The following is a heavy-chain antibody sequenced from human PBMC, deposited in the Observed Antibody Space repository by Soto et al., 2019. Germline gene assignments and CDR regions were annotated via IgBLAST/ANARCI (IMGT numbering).Heavy chain of an antibody. D-gene: IGHD1-1*01. CDR1: GYTFTSYD. V-gene: IGHV1-8*01. CDR2: MNPNSGNT. CDR3: ARGPAGYYYYGMDV. Sequence: QVQLVQSGAEVKKPGASVKVSCKASGYTFTSYDINWVRQATGQGLEWMGWMNPNSGNTGYSQKFQGRVTLTRNTSISTAYMTLSSLRSEDTAVYYCARGPAGYYYYGMDVWGQGTTVTVSS. J-gene: IGHJ6*01.